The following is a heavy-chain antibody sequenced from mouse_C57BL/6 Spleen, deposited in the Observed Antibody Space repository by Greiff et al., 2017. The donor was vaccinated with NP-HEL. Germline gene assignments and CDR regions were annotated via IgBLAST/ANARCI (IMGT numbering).Heavy chain of an antibody. Sequence: VQLQQPGAELVKPGASVKLSCKASGYTFTSYWMQWVKQRPGQGLEWIGEIDPSDSYTNYNQKFKGKATLTVDTSSSTAYMQLSSLTSEDTAVYYCARGDGYYNNYWYFDVWGTGTTVTVSS. D-gene: IGHD2-3*01. CDR3: ARGDGYYNNYWYFDV. V-gene: IGHV1-50*01. J-gene: IGHJ1*03. CDR2: IDPSDSYT. CDR1: GYTFTSYW.